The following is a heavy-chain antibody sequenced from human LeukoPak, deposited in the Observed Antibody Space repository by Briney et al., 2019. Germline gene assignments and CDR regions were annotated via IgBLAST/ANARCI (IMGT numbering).Heavy chain of an antibody. V-gene: IGHV4-4*02. CDR1: GGSISSNNW. J-gene: IGHJ3*01. CDR2: IYHSGST. D-gene: IGHD3-10*01. Sequence: PSETLSLTCAVSGGSISSNNWWSWVRQPPGKGLEWLGGIYHSGSTDYNPSLESRVTISVDKSKNQFSLKLSSVTAADTAVYYCARGFYGSGSYSSPGFHAFDVWGQGTMVTVSS. CDR3: ARGFYGSGSYSSPGFHAFDV.